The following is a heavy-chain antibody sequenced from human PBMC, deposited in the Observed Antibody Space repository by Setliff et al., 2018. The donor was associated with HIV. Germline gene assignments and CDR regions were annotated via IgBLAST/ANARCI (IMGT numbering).Heavy chain of an antibody. CDR3: ARSRITIFGVVITELHFDY. Sequence: ASVKVSCKASGYTFTGYYMHWVRQAPGQGLEWMGWINPNSGGTNYAQKFQGRVTMTRDTSISTAYMELSRLRSDDTAVYYCARSRITIFGVVITELHFDYWVPETLLVTVSS. CDR2: INPNSGGT. V-gene: IGHV1-2*02. J-gene: IGHJ4*03. D-gene: IGHD3-3*01. CDR1: GYTFTGYY.